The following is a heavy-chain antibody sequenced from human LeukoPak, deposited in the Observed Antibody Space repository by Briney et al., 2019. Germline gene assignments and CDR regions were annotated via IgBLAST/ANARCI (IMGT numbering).Heavy chain of an antibody. Sequence: PSETLSLTCTVSGGSISSGDYYWSWIRQPPGKGLERIGYIYYSGSTYYNPSLKSRVTISVDTSKNQFSLKLSSVTAADTAVYYCARGLDYDSSGYYFSPVGEYFDYWGQGTLVTVSS. J-gene: IGHJ4*02. D-gene: IGHD3-22*01. CDR3: ARGLDYDSSGYYFSPVGEYFDY. CDR2: IYYSGST. V-gene: IGHV4-30-4*01. CDR1: GGSISSGDYY.